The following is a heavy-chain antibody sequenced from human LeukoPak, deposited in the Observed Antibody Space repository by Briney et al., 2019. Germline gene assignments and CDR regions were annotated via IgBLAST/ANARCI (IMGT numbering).Heavy chain of an antibody. J-gene: IGHJ1*01. CDR3: ARSGLLRYFQH. CDR1: GGSISSSSYY. CDR2: IYYSGST. Sequence: KPSETLSLTCTVSGGSISSSSYYWGWIRQPPGKGLEWIGSIYYSGSTYYNPSLKSRVTISVDTSKNQFSLKLSSVTAADTAVYYCARSGLLRYFQHWGQGTLVTVSS. V-gene: IGHV4-39*07. D-gene: IGHD2-15*01.